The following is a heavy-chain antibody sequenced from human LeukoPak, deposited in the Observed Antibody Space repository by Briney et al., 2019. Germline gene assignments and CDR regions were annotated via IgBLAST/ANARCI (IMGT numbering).Heavy chain of an antibody. Sequence: SETLSLTCTVSGGSISSSSYYWGWIRQPPGKGLEWIGYIYYSGSTNYNPSLKSRVTISVDTSKNQFSLKLSSVTAADTAVYYCARVRSRVGPAAMRHNWFDPWGQGTLVTVSS. CDR1: GGSISSSSYY. CDR3: ARVRSRVGPAAMRHNWFDP. D-gene: IGHD2-2*01. J-gene: IGHJ5*02. V-gene: IGHV4-61*05. CDR2: IYYSGST.